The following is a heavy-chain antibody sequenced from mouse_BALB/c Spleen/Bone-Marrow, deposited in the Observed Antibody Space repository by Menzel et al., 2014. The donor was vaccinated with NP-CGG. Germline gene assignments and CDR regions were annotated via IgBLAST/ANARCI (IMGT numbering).Heavy chain of an antibody. CDR3: ASYYYGSSLFAY. Sequence: EVQLQQSGAELVKPGASVKLSCTASGFNIKDTYMHWVKQRPEQGLEWIGRIDPANGNTKCDPKFQGKATITADTSSNTAYLQLSSRTSEDTAVYYCASYYYGSSLFAYWGQGTLVTVSA. J-gene: IGHJ3*01. D-gene: IGHD1-1*01. CDR2: IDPANGNT. CDR1: GFNIKDTY. V-gene: IGHV14-3*02.